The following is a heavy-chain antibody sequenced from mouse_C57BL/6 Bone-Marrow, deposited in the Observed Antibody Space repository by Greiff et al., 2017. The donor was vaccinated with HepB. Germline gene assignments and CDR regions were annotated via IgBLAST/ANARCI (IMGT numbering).Heavy chain of an antibody. CDR3: ARPFITTVVPFAY. CDR1: GYAFSSSW. Sequence: VQLQQSGPELVKPGASVKISCKASGYAFSSSWMNWVKQRPGKGLEWIGRIYPGDGDTNYNGKFKGKATLTADKSSSTAYMQLSSLTSEDSAVYFCARPFITTVVPFAYWGQGTLVTVPA. D-gene: IGHD1-1*01. V-gene: IGHV1-82*01. CDR2: IYPGDGDT. J-gene: IGHJ3*01.